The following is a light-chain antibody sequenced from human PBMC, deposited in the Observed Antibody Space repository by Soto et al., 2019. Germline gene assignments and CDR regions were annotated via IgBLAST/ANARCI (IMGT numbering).Light chain of an antibody. CDR1: QSIGDW. J-gene: IGKJ4*01. V-gene: IGKV1-5*03. Sequence: DLQMTQSPSTLSASVGDRVTITCRASQSIGDWLAWYQQKPGKAPSLLIYKASTLSGGVPSRFSGSGSGTKFTLTILRLQADDFATYYCQQYNGYSRLTFGGGTKVEIK. CDR2: KAS. CDR3: QQYNGYSRLT.